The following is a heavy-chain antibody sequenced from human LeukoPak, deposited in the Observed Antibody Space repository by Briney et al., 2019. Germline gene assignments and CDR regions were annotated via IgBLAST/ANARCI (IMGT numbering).Heavy chain of an antibody. Sequence: GGSLRLSCAAAGFTFSKFAMHWVRQAPGNGLEWVAVVSYDGSYEYYADSVKGRFTISRDNSKNTLYLQMNSLRAEDTAVYYCPRAPGYGAAYYFDYWGQGTLVTVSS. V-gene: IGHV3-30*04. CDR2: VSYDGSYE. CDR3: PRAPGYGAAYYFDY. CDR1: GFTFSKFA. D-gene: IGHD1-1*01. J-gene: IGHJ4*02.